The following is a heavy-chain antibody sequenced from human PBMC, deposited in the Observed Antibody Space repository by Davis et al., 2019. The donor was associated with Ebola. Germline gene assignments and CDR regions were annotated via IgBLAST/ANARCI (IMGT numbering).Heavy chain of an antibody. J-gene: IGHJ6*04. D-gene: IGHD3-10*01. V-gene: IGHV4-31*03. CDR1: GGSISSSSYY. CDR3: ARRAGIHYYYGMDV. Sequence: SETLSLTCTVSGGSISSSSYYWGWIRQPPGKGLEWIGYIFYSGITYYNPSLKSRVTISVDTSKNQFSLSLRSVTAADTAVYYCARRAGIHYYYGMDVWGKGTTVTVSS. CDR2: IFYSGIT.